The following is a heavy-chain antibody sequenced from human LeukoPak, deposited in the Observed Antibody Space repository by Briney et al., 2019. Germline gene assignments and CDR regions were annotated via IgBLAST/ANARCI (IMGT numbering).Heavy chain of an antibody. CDR1: GFMFSSNW. J-gene: IGHJ4*02. Sequence: GGSLRLSCAASGFMFSSNWMSWVRLAPGKGLEWVANIKEDGTETYYVDSVKGRFTISRDNAKNSLYLQKNSLRVEDTAVYYCAKEGRSLQTYWGQGTLATVSS. CDR3: AKEGRSLQTY. CDR2: IKEDGTET. D-gene: IGHD5-24*01. V-gene: IGHV3-7*03.